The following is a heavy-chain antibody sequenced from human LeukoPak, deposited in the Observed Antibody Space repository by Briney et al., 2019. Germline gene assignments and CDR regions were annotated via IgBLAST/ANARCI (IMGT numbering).Heavy chain of an antibody. CDR1: GGSFSGYY. CDR2: INHSGST. J-gene: IGHJ4*02. CDR3: AREPGDDYGDAFDY. Sequence: SETLSLTCAVYGGSFSGYYWSWIRQPPGKGLEWIGEINHSGSTNYNPSLKSRVTISVDTSKNQFSLKLSSVTAADTAVYYCAREPGDDYGDAFDYWGQGTLVTVSS. V-gene: IGHV4-34*01. D-gene: IGHD4-17*01.